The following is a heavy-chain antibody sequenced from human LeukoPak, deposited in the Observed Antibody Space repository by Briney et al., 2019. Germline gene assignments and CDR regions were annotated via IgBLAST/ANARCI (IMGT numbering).Heavy chain of an antibody. Sequence: SETLSLTCTVSGGSITSYYWSWIRQPPGKGLEWIGYIYYSGNTNYNPSLKSRVTISVDTSKNQFSLRLSSVTAADTAVYYCARHLGYCSTTSCQPGFDPWGQGTLVTVSS. V-gene: IGHV4-59*08. CDR2: IYYSGNT. CDR1: GGSITSYY. J-gene: IGHJ5*02. D-gene: IGHD2-2*01. CDR3: ARHLGYCSTTSCQPGFDP.